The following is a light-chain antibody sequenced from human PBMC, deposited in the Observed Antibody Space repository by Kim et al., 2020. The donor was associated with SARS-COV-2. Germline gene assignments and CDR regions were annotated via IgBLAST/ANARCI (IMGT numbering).Light chain of an antibody. J-gene: IGLJ1*01. CDR3: ISYTTSSTLYV. V-gene: IGLV2-14*03. Sequence: QSALTQPASVSGSPGQSITISCTGTSSDIGDYNYVSWYQQHPGKAPKLMIYDVRNRPSGVSTLFSGSKSGNTASLTISGLQAEDEADYFCISYTTSSTLYVFGTGTKVTVL. CDR1: SSDIGDYNY. CDR2: DVR.